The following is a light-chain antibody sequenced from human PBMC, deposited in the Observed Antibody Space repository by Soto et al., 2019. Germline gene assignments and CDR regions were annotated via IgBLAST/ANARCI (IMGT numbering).Light chain of an antibody. CDR1: QSINIW. CDR3: QQYKSYSWT. V-gene: IGKV1-5*01. Sequence: DIQMTQSPSTLSASVGDRVTITCRASQSINIWLAWYQQKPGKAPKVLIYDASSLKSGIPSRFSGSGSGTEFTLTISXLQPDDFATYYCQQYKSYSWTFGQGTKVDIK. J-gene: IGKJ1*01. CDR2: DAS.